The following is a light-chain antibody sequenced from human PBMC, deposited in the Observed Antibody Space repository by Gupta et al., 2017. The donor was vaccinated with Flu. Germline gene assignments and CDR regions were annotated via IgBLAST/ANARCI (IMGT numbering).Light chain of an antibody. Sequence: IVLTQSPCTLSLSAGERATLSCRASQNIGGIYLACFQQKPGQSPRLIISGASNRGDGTTKGFSGSGDGKDFTLTSSRLEQEGCAVYYWQRDGSSLAFGGGTKVDIK. V-gene: IGKV3-20*01. J-gene: IGKJ4*01. CDR3: QRDGSSLA. CDR2: GAS. CDR1: QNIGGIY.